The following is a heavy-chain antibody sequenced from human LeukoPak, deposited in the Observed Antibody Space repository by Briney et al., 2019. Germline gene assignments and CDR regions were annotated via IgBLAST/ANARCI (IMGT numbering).Heavy chain of an antibody. V-gene: IGHV3-53*01. D-gene: IGHD3-16*01. CDR2: IYSGGST. J-gene: IGHJ4*02. CDR3: AGGGDRYGLFDY. CDR1: GGSISSYY. Sequence: ETLSLTCTVSGGSISSYYWSWVRQAPGKGLEWVSVIYSGGSTYYADSVKGRFTISRDNSKNTLYLQMNSLRAEDTAVYYCAGGGDRYGLFDYWGQGTLVTVSS.